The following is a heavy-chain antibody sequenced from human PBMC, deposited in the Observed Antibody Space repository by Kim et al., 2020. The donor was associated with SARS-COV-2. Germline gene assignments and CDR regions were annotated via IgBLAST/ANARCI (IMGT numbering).Heavy chain of an antibody. CDR3: ARETHLGRYYYDSSGYLLLAAFDI. CDR2: IYYSGST. Sequence: SETLSLTCTVSGGSISSYYWSWIRQPPGKGLEWIGYIYYSGSTNYNPSLKSRVTISVDTSKNQFSLKLSSVTAADTAVYYCARETHLGRYYYDSSGYLLLAAFDIWGQGTMVTVSS. V-gene: IGHV4-59*13. CDR1: GGSISSYY. D-gene: IGHD3-22*01. J-gene: IGHJ3*02.